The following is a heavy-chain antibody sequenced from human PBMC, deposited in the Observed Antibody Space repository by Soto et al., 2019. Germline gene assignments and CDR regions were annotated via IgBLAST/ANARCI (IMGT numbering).Heavy chain of an antibody. V-gene: IGHV3-30*18. D-gene: IGHD5-18*01. CDR3: AKGFSYSVIDY. CDR1: GFTFSTYG. Sequence: QVQLVESGGGVVQPGRSLRLSCAASGFTFSTYGMHWVRQAPGKGLEWVAVISYDGSNKYYADSVKGRFTISRDNSKNTRYLQMSSLRAEDTAVYYCAKGFSYSVIDYWGQGTLATVSS. CDR2: ISYDGSNK. J-gene: IGHJ4*02.